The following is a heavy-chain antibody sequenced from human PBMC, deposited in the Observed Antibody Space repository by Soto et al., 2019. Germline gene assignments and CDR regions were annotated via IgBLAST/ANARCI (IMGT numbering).Heavy chain of an antibody. V-gene: IGHV3-74*01. CDR3: ARGFRFGASYPIDY. Sequence: GGSLRLSCAASGFTFNFYYMYWVRQAPGKGLVWVAYIKNDGRTTSYADSVEGRFSISRDNAKSTLYLQMNSLRVDDTGVYFCARGFRFGASYPIDYWGQGSLVTVSS. D-gene: IGHD1-26*01. CDR2: IKNDGRTT. J-gene: IGHJ4*02. CDR1: GFTFNFYY.